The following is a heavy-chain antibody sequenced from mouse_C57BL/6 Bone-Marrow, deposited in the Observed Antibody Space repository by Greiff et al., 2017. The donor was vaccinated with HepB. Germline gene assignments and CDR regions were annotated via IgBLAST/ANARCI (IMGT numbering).Heavy chain of an antibody. Sequence: EVQGVESGGGLVKPGGSLKLSCAASGFTFSDYGMHWVRQAPEKGLEWVAYISSGSSTIYYADTVKGRFTIYRYNAKNTLFLQMNRLRAEDTSMYYCARPPRVFCAMDYWGQGTSVTVSS. J-gene: IGHJ4*01. V-gene: IGHV5-17*01. CDR1: GFTFSDYG. CDR2: ISSGSSTI. CDR3: ARPPRVFCAMDY.